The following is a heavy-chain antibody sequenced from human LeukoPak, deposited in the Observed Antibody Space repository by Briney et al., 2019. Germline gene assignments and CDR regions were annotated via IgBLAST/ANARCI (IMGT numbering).Heavy chain of an antibody. CDR2: IYHSGST. Sequence: SQTLSITCAVSGGSISSGGYSWSWIRQPPGKGLEWIGYIYHSGSTYYNPSLKSRVTISVDRSKNQFSLKLSSVTAADTAVYYCARGYLADDYWGQGTLVTVSS. J-gene: IGHJ4*02. CDR3: ARGYLADDY. V-gene: IGHV4-30-2*01. D-gene: IGHD6-19*01. CDR1: GGSISSGGYS.